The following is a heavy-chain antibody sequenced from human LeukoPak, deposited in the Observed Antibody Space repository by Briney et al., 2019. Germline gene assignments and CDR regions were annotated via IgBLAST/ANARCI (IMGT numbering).Heavy chain of an antibody. J-gene: IGHJ4*02. Sequence: GGSLRLSCAASTFTFTTYWMIWVRQAPGKGLEWVAVIWYDGSNKYYADSVKGRFTISRDNSKNTLYLQMNSLRAEDTAVYYCAREGYCSGGSCWYYFDYWGQGTLVTVSS. CDR2: IWYDGSNK. V-gene: IGHV3-33*08. CDR1: TFTFTTYW. D-gene: IGHD2-15*01. CDR3: AREGYCSGGSCWYYFDY.